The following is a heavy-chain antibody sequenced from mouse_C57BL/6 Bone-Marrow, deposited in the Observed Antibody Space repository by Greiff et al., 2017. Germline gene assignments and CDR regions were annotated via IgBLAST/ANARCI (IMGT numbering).Heavy chain of an antibody. CDR1: GFSLPSSA. Sequence: VKLMESGPGLVAPSQRLSITCTVSGFSLPSSAISWVRQPPGKGLEWLGVILTGGDTNYNSALKSRLSISKDNSKSQVFLKMNSLQTDDTARYYCARLTGAFYYAMDDWGQGTSVTVSS. V-gene: IGHV2-9-1*01. J-gene: IGHJ4*01. D-gene: IGHD4-1*01. CDR2: ILTGGDT. CDR3: ARLTGAFYYAMDD.